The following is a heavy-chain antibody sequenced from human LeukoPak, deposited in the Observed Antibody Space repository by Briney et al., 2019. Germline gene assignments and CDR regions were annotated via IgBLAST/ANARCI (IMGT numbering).Heavy chain of an antibody. J-gene: IGHJ4*02. D-gene: IGHD3-10*01. Sequence: GESLKISCTGSGYSFTSYWIGWVRQMPGKGLEWMGIIYPGDSDTRYSPSFQGQVTISADKSISTAYLQWSSLKASDTAMYYCASQRNYYGSESYFDYWGQGTLVTVSS. CDR2: IYPGDSDT. CDR3: ASQRNYYGSESYFDY. CDR1: GYSFTSYW. V-gene: IGHV5-51*03.